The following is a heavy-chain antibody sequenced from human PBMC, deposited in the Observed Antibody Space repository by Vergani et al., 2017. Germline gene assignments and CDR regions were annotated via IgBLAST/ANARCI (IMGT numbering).Heavy chain of an antibody. J-gene: IGHJ6*02. V-gene: IGHV5-51*01. D-gene: IGHD3-10*01. CDR1: GYSFTSYW. Sequence: EVQLVQSGAEVKKPGESLKISCKGSGYSFTSYWIGWVRQMPGKGLEWMGIIYPGDSDTRYSPSFQGQVTISADKSISTAYLQGSSLKASDTAMYYCARLPYYYGSGSYYYYGMDVWGQGTTVTVSS. CDR3: ARLPYYYGSGSYYYYGMDV. CDR2: IYPGDSDT.